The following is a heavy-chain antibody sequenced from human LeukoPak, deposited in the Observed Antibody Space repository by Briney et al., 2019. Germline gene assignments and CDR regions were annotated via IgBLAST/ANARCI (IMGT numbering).Heavy chain of an antibody. D-gene: IGHD6-19*01. Sequence: GSLRLSCAASGFTFSGSALHWVRQAPGKGLEWVAFIRYDGSNKYYADSVKGRFTISRDNSKNTLYLQMNSLRAEDTAVYYCARGSGWYGGFDYWGQGTLVTVSS. CDR2: IRYDGSNK. V-gene: IGHV3-30*04. J-gene: IGHJ4*02. CDR1: GFTFSGSA. CDR3: ARGSGWYGGFDY.